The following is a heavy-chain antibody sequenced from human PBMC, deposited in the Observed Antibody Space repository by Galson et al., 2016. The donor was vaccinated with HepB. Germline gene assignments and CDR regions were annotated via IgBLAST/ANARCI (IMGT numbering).Heavy chain of an antibody. V-gene: IGHV3-11*01. D-gene: IGHD3-3*01. Sequence: LRLSCAASGFTFSDYYMTWIRQAPGKGLEWVSYISSSGTTIYYADFVEGRFTMSRDNAKNSLSLQMNGLRAEDTAVYYCARVSFDFWSGPDYWGQGILVTVSS. J-gene: IGHJ4*02. CDR3: ARVSFDFWSGPDY. CDR1: GFTFSDYY. CDR2: ISSSGTTI.